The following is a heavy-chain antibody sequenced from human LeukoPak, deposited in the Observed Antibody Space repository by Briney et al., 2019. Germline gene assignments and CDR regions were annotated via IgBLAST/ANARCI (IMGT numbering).Heavy chain of an antibody. V-gene: IGHV3-7*01. CDR1: GFPFSDYW. CDR2: INQDGRVQ. CDR3: SRSLDY. J-gene: IGHJ4*02. Sequence: GGSLRLSCAASGFPFSDYWMDWVRQAPGKGVEWVANINQDGRVQYYADSVRGRFIISRNNAKNSLYLQMYSLRAEDTAIYFCSRSLDYLGQGALVTVSS.